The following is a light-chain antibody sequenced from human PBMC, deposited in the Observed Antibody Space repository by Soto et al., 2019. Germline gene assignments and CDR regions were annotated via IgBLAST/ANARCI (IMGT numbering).Light chain of an antibody. CDR1: QSLLYGGNDLDY. CDR3: QQYYTTPQT. CDR2: WAS. J-gene: IGKJ2*01. V-gene: IGKV4-1*01. Sequence: DIVMTQSPDSLAVSLGERATIDCRSSQSLLYGGNDLDYLAWYQHKPGQPPKLLIYWASTREAGVPHRFSGSGSATHFTLTISMLQSEDVATYYCQQYYTTPQTFGQGTKLEIK.